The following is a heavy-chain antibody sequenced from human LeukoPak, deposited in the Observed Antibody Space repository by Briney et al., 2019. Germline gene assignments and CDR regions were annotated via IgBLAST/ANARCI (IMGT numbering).Heavy chain of an antibody. CDR2: IRYDGSNK. Sequence: GGSLRLSCAASGFTLSSYGIHWVRQAPGKGLEWVAFIRYDGSNKYYADSVKGRFTISRDNSKNTLYLQMNSLRAEDTAVYYCAKDRGAAAAVKYYFDYWGQGTLVTVSS. CDR1: GFTLSSYG. V-gene: IGHV3-30*02. D-gene: IGHD6-13*01. CDR3: AKDRGAAAAVKYYFDY. J-gene: IGHJ4*02.